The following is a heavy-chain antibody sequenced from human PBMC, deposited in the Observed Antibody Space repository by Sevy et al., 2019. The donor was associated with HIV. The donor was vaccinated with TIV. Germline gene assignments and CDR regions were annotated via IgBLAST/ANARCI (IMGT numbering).Heavy chain of an antibody. CDR3: AKDLAIYCSSTSCYGADWFDP. J-gene: IGHJ5*02. CDR1: GFTFSSYA. CDR2: ISGSGGST. D-gene: IGHD2-2*01. Sequence: GGSLRLSCAASGFTFSSYAMSWVRQAPGKGLEWVSAISGSGGSTYYADSVKGRFTMSRDNSKNTLYLQMNSLRAEDTAVYYCAKDLAIYCSSTSCYGADWFDPWGQGTLVTVSS. V-gene: IGHV3-23*01.